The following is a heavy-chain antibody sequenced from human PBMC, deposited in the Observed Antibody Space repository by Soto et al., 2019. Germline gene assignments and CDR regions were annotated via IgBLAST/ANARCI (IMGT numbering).Heavy chain of an antibody. CDR1: GGSISSGGYS. CDR2: IYHSGST. V-gene: IGHV4-30-2*01. J-gene: IGHJ4*02. D-gene: IGHD1-26*01. CDR3: ARGDSGSYLVDY. Sequence: SETLSLTCAVSGGSISSGGYSWSWIRQPPGKGLEWIGYIYHSGSTYYNPSLKSRVTISVDRSKNQFSLKRSSVTAADTAVYYCARGDSGSYLVDYWGQGALVTVSS.